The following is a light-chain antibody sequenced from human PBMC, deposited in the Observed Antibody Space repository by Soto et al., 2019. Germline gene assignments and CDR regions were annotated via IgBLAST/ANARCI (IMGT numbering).Light chain of an antibody. Sequence: DIVMTQSPDSLAVSLGARATINCKSSQRVLNSSNNTNWLSWYQLKSGQPPKLLIYWASTRESGVPDRFSGSESGKDFTLTIFSLHADDVAVKSCQKYYTTASTFSQRTQMVIK. J-gene: IGKJ1*01. V-gene: IGKV4-1*01. CDR2: WAS. CDR1: QRVLNSSNNTNW. CDR3: QKYYTTAST.